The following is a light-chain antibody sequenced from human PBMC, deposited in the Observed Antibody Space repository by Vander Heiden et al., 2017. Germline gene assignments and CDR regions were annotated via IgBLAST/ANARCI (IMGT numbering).Light chain of an antibody. J-gene: IGKJ4*01. Sequence: AIQFTQSPSSLSASVGDRVTITCRASQGISSALAWYQQKPGKAPKLLIYDASSLESGVPSRCSGSGSGTDFTLTISSLQPEDFATYYCQQFNSYPTFGGGTKVEIK. CDR1: QGISSA. CDR3: QQFNSYPT. CDR2: DAS. V-gene: IGKV1-13*02.